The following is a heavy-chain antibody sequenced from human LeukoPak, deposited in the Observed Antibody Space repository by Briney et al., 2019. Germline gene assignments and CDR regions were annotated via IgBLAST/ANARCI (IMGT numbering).Heavy chain of an antibody. D-gene: IGHD2/OR15-2a*01. Sequence: SETLSLTCTVSGGSISSYYWSWIRQPPGKGLEWIGYIYYSGSTNYNPSLKSRVTISVDTSKNQFSLKLSSVTAADTAAYYCARRNSGSYFDYWGQGTLVTVSS. J-gene: IGHJ4*02. V-gene: IGHV4-59*08. CDR3: ARRNSGSYFDY. CDR2: IYYSGST. CDR1: GGSISSYY.